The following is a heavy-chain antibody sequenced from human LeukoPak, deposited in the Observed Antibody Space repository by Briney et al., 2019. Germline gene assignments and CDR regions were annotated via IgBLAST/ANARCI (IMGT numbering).Heavy chain of an antibody. Sequence: GGSLRLSCAASGFTFSSYAMSWVRQAPGKGLEWGSALSGSGGSTYYADSVKGRFTISRDNSKNTLYLQMNSLTAEDTAVYYCAKDGVVSFDYWGQGTLVTVSS. CDR2: LSGSGGST. J-gene: IGHJ4*02. V-gene: IGHV3-23*01. CDR3: AKDGVVSFDY. CDR1: GFTFSSYA. D-gene: IGHD3-16*01.